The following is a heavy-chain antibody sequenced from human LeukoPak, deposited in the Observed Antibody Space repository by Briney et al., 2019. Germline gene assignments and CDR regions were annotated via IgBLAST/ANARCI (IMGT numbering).Heavy chain of an antibody. Sequence: PGGSLRLSCAASGFTFSSCWMHWVRHAPGKGLVWISRISSDGSTTSFADSVKGRFSISRDNAKNTLYQQMNSLTAEDTAVYYCARTGGGGPLGSYAYWGQGTLVTVSS. CDR2: ISSDGSTT. D-gene: IGHD3-16*01. V-gene: IGHV3-74*01. CDR3: ARTGGGGPLGSYAY. CDR1: GFTFSSCW. J-gene: IGHJ4*02.